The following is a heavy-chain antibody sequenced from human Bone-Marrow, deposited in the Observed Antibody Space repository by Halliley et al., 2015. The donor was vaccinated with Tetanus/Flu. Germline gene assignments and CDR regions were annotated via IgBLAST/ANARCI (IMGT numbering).Heavy chain of an antibody. V-gene: IGHV4-31*03. CDR2: ISYSGSA. D-gene: IGHD4-17*01. Sequence: TLSLTCTVSGGSISSGNFYWSWISQHPGKGLEWIGYISYSGSAYSKPSLESRVSISLDTSKNQFSLKMNSVTAADTAVYYCARGPTVTARGNWFDPWGQGTLVIVSS. CDR1: GGSISSGNFY. J-gene: IGHJ5*02. CDR3: ARGPTVTARGNWFDP.